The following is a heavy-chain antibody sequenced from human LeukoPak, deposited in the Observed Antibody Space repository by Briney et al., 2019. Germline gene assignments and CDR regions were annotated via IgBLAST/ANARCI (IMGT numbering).Heavy chain of an antibody. J-gene: IGHJ4*01. CDR3: VKEQSSGYYRVADF. CDR1: GFTFSSYA. D-gene: IGHD6-19*01. Sequence: PGGSLRLSCAASGFTFSSYAMSWVRQAPGKGLEWVGVLSYDGTTRHYADSVKGRFTISGDNSKSTLYLQMNSLRVEDTALYYCVKEQSSGYYRVADFWGQGTLVTVSS. CDR2: LSYDGTTR. V-gene: IGHV3-30*18.